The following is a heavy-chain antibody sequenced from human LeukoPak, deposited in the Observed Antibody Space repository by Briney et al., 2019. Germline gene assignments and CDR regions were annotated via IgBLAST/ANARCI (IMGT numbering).Heavy chain of an antibody. CDR1: GGSISRYY. V-gene: IGHV4-4*07. D-gene: IGHD2-2*02. CDR3: ARAYCSSTRCYTSSTRYYYYMDV. CDR2: IYSSGST. J-gene: IGHJ6*03. Sequence: SETLSLTCTVSGGSISRYYWIWIRQPAGKGLEYIGRIYSSGSTNYNPSLKSRVTMSVDTSKNQFSLKLSSVTAADTAMYYCARAYCSSTRCYTSSTRYYYYMDVWGKGTTVTVSS.